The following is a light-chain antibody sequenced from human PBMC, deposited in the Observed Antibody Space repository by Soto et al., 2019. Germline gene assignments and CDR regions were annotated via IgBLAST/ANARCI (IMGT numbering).Light chain of an antibody. CDR2: GNS. CDR1: SSNIGAGYD. J-gene: IGLJ1*01. Sequence: QSVLTQPPSVSGAPGQRVTISCTGSSSNIGAGYDVHWYQQLPGTAPKLLIYGNSNRPSGVPDRFSGSKSATSASLAITGLQAEDEADYYCQSYDSSLSGSVFGPGTKVTVL. CDR3: QSYDSSLSGSV. V-gene: IGLV1-40*01.